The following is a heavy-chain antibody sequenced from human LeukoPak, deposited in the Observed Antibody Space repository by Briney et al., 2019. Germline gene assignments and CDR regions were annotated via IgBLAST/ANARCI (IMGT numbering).Heavy chain of an antibody. Sequence: GASVKVSCKASGYTFTGYYMHWVRQAPGQGLEWMGWINPNSGGTNYAQKFQGRVTMTRDTSISTAYMELSRLRSDVTAVYYCARGASLLWFGELSPYWFDPWGQGTLVTVSS. V-gene: IGHV1-2*02. CDR3: ARGASLLWFGELSPYWFDP. CDR2: INPNSGGT. CDR1: GYTFTGYY. D-gene: IGHD3-10*01. J-gene: IGHJ5*02.